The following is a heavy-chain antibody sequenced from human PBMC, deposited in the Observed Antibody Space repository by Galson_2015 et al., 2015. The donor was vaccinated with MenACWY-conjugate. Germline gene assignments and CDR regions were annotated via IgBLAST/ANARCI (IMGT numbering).Heavy chain of an antibody. V-gene: IGHV2-5*01. CDR3: AHKRDYRNYFDY. Sequence: PALVKPTQTLTLTCTFSGFSLSTTGVGVGWIRQPPGKALEWLALIPWNDDMRYRASLKSRLTITKDTSKNQVVLTMTNTDPVDTATYYCAHKRDYRNYFDYWGQGTLVTASS. J-gene: IGHJ4*02. D-gene: IGHD4-11*01. CDR1: GFSLSTTGVG. CDR2: IPWNDDM.